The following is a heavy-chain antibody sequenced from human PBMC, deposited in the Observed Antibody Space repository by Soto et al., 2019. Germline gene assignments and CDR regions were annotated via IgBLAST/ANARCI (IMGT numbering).Heavy chain of an antibody. CDR2: IKQDGSEE. D-gene: IGHD6-13*01. Sequence: EVQLVESGGGLVQPGGSLRLSCVDSGFTFSSYWMSWVRQAPVKGLEWVGNIKQDGSEENYADSVTGRFTICRDNAKNSMYLQMNRLRVEDTAVYYCARIAASGRGWDVWCQGTTVVVSS. CDR1: GFTFSSYW. CDR3: ARIAASGRGWDV. J-gene: IGHJ6*02. V-gene: IGHV3-7*01.